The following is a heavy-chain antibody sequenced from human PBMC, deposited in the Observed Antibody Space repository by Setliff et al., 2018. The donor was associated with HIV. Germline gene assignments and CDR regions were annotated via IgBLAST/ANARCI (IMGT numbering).Heavy chain of an antibody. CDR1: GFTFSSYE. D-gene: IGHD3-22*01. V-gene: IGHV3-48*03. CDR2: ISGGGTTI. CDR3: ARGYYDSRGYYYPFDY. Sequence: GGSLRLSCAASGFTFSSYEMNWVRQAPGKGLEWVSYISGGGTTIFYADSVKGRFTISRDNAKNSLYLQMNSLRAEDTAVYYCARGYYDSRGYYYPFDYWGQGTLVTVSS. J-gene: IGHJ4*02.